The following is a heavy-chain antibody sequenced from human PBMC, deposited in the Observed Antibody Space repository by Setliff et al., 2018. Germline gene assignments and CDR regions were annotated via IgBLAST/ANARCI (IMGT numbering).Heavy chain of an antibody. Sequence: PSETLSLTCTVSGGSISSYYWSWIRQPPGKGLEWIGYIYYSGSTNYNPSLKSRVTISVDTFKNQFSLKLSSVTAADTAVYYCARGESNYYGSGSYFGYFDYWGQGTPVTVSS. CDR3: ARGESNYYGSGSYFGYFDY. CDR2: IYYSGST. D-gene: IGHD3-10*01. CDR1: GGSISSYY. J-gene: IGHJ4*02. V-gene: IGHV4-59*01.